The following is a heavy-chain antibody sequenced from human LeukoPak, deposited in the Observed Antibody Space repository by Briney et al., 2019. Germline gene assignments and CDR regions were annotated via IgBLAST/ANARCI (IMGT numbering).Heavy chain of an antibody. CDR3: AREEGNYYDSSGYHY. CDR2: ISNSESTI. V-gene: IGHV3-11*01. D-gene: IGHD3-22*01. Sequence: GGSLRLSCAASGFTFSDYYMSWIRQAPGKGLEWISYISNSESTIYYADSVKGRFTISRDNAKKSLYLQMNSLRAEDTAVYYCAREEGNYYDSSGYHYWGQGTLVTVSS. J-gene: IGHJ4*02. CDR1: GFTFSDYY.